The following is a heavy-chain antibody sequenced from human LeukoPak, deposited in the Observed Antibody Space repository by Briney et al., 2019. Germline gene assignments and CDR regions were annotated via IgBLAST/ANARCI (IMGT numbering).Heavy chain of an antibody. CDR1: GFTFSSYS. J-gene: IGHJ3*02. V-gene: IGHV3-48*02. D-gene: IGHD3-3*02. CDR3: ARDSIYAFDT. CDR2: ISSGSGIL. Sequence: GGSLRLSCAASGFTFSSYSMNWVRQAPGKGLEWVSYISSGSGILYFADSVKGRFTISRDNAKNSLFLQMNSLRDEDTAVYYCARDSIYAFDTWGQGTTVTVSS.